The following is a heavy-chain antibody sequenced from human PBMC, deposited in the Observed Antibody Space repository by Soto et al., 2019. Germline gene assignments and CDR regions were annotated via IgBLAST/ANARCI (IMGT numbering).Heavy chain of an antibody. J-gene: IGHJ3*02. V-gene: IGHV4-39*01. Sequence: QLQLQESGPGLVKPSETLSLTCTVSGGSISSSSYYWGWIRQPPGKGLEWIGSIYYSGSTYYNPSLKSRVTISVDTSQNQFSLQLSSVTAADTAVYYCARLSRESIVVVKGAFDIWGQGTMVTVSS. CDR2: IYYSGST. CDR3: ARLSRESIVVVKGAFDI. CDR1: GGSISSSSYY. D-gene: IGHD2-15*01.